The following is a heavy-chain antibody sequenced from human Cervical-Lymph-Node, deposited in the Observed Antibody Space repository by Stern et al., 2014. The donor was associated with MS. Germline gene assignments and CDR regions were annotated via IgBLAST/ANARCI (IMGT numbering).Heavy chain of an antibody. V-gene: IGHV4-61*02. CDR3: ARSGVVGGTVHYDY. D-gene: IGHD1-26*01. Sequence: QVQLQESGPGLVKPSQTLSLTCSVSGVSVSSGRYYWSWIRQSAGEGLEWVCRIYTTGSTAYNPSLKSRVAISIDTSANEFSLRLPSVTAADTAVYYCARSGVVGGTVHYDYWGQGTLVTVSS. CDR1: GVSVSSGRYY. CDR2: IYTTGST. J-gene: IGHJ4*02.